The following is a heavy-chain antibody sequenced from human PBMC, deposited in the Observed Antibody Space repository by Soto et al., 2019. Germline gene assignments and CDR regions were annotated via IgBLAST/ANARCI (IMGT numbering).Heavy chain of an antibody. CDR3: ARENIVSDYYGMDV. CDR2: IIPILGIA. J-gene: IGHJ6*02. V-gene: IGHV1-69*08. D-gene: IGHD1-26*01. Sequence: QVQLVQSGAEVKKPGSSVKVSCKASGGTFSSYTISWVRQAPGQGLEWMGRIIPILGIANYAQKFQGRVTXXAXKXXSTAYMELSSLRSEDTAVYYCARENIVSDYYGMDVWGQGTTVTVSS. CDR1: GGTFSSYT.